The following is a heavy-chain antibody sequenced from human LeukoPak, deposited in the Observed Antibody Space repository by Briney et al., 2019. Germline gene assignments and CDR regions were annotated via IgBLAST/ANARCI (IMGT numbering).Heavy chain of an antibody. CDR3: ATQGWHGDY. Sequence: ASVKVSCTASGYTFTSYYMHWVRQAPGQGLEWMGIINPSGGSTSYAQKFQGRVTMTEDTSTDTAYMELSSLRSEDTAVYYCATQGWHGDYWGQGTLVTVSS. CDR2: INPSGGST. D-gene: IGHD6-19*01. CDR1: GYTFTSYY. V-gene: IGHV1-46*01. J-gene: IGHJ4*02.